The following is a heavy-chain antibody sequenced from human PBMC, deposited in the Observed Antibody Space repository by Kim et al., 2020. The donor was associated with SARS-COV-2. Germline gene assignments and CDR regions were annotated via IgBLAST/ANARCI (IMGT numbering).Heavy chain of an antibody. CDR2: IIPIFGTA. J-gene: IGHJ3*02. V-gene: IGHV1-69*13. D-gene: IGHD3-16*01. Sequence: SVKVSCKASGGTFSSYAISWVRQAPGQGLEWMGGIIPIFGTANYAQKFQGRVTITADESTSTAYMELSSLRSEDTAVYYCASREGLRLGESANAFDIWGQGTMVTVSS. CDR1: GGTFSSYA. CDR3: ASREGLRLGESANAFDI.